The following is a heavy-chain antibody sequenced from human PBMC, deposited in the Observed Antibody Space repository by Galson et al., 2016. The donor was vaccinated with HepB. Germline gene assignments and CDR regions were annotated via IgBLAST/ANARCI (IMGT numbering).Heavy chain of an antibody. Sequence: SLRLSCAASGFTFSNYAMSWVRQAPGKGLEWVSAISGSGGSPYYADSVKGRFTISRDNSKNTLYLQMNSLRVEDTALYYCAKDTRIAFYSRWFDPWGLGTLFTVSS. CDR1: GFTFSNYA. J-gene: IGHJ5*02. V-gene: IGHV3-23*01. CDR3: AKDTRIAFYSRWFDP. CDR2: ISGSGGSP. D-gene: IGHD2-21*01.